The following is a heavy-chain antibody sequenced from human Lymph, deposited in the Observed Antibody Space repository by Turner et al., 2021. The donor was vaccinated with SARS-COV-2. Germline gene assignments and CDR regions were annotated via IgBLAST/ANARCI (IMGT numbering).Heavy chain of an antibody. D-gene: IGHD2-2*01. CDR1: GGSISSYY. V-gene: IGHV4-59*01. CDR3: ARVVPAGWYYFDY. CDR2: IFYSGST. Sequence: QVQLQESGPGLVKPSETLSLTCTVSGGSISSYYWSWIRQPPGKGLEWIGYIFYSGSTIYNPSLKSRVTISGDTSKNQFSLKLSSVTAADTAVYYCARVVPAGWYYFDYWGQGTLVTVSS. J-gene: IGHJ4*02.